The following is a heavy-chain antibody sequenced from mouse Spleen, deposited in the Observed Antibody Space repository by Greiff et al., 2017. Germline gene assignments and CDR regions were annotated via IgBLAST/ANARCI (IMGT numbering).Heavy chain of an antibody. D-gene: IGHD1-1*01. CDR1: GFNIKDYY. V-gene: IGHV14-4*02. CDR3: NAWDFITTVVAPYFDY. Sequence: EVQLQQSGAELVRSGASVKLSCTASGFNIKDYYMHWVKQRPEQGLEWIGWIDPENGDTEYAPKFQGKATMTADTSSNTAYLQLSSLTSEDTAVYYCNAWDFITTVVAPYFDYWGQGITLTVSS. CDR2: IDPENGDT. J-gene: IGHJ2*01.